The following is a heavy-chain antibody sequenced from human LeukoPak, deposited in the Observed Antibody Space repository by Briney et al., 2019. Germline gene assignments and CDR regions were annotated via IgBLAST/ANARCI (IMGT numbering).Heavy chain of an antibody. D-gene: IGHD1-26*01. Sequence: NPSETLSLTCAVYGGSFNGYSWSWLRQPPGKGLEWIGEINHSGSDNYNPSLKSRVTISLDTSKNQFSLKLSSVTAADTAVYYCAIWAVVGERAYWGQGTLVTVSS. CDR3: AIWAVVGERAY. CDR1: GGSFNGYS. CDR2: INHSGSD. V-gene: IGHV4-34*01. J-gene: IGHJ4*02.